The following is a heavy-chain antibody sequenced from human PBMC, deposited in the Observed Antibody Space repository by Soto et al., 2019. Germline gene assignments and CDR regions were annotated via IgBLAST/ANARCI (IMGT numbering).Heavy chain of an antibody. CDR1: GYTFSGYD. CDR2: VSPDSGST. V-gene: IGHV1-8*01. J-gene: IGHJ6*02. CDR3: ARATELRYVEWSVYRGGNYAMDV. D-gene: IGHD3-3*01. Sequence: QVQLVQSGAEVKKPGASVRVSCKASGYTFSGYDINWVRQATGQGLECMGWVSPDSGSTGYAGIFQGRVTMTWDRSTTTAYMDLSSLTSEDSAVYYCARATELRYVEWSVYRGGNYAMDVWGQGTTVTVSS.